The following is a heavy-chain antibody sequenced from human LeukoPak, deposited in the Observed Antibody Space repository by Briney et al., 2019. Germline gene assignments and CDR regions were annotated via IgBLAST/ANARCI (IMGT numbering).Heavy chain of an antibody. CDR3: ARPLRRDAFDT. CDR2: IYYSGST. CDR1: GGSISSSSYY. Sequence: SETLSLTCTVSGGSISSSSYYWGWIRQPPGKGLEWIGSIYYSGSTYYNPSLKSRVTISVDTSKNQFSLKLSSVTAADTAVYYCARPLRRDAFDTWGQGTMVTVSS. J-gene: IGHJ3*02. V-gene: IGHV4-39*01.